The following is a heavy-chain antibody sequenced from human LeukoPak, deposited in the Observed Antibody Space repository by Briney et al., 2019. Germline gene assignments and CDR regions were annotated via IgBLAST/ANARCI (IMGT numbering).Heavy chain of an antibody. V-gene: IGHV3-33*01. CDR2: IWFDGKNQ. CDR1: GFILNSYG. Sequence: GGPLRLSCAASGFILNSYGMHWVRQAPGKRLEWVAGIWFDGKNQHFADSVRGRFAISRDNSKNTVYLQINSLRAEDTAVYYCARDRHCVNGVCHSPAGMDVWGQGTTVTVSS. CDR3: ARDRHCVNGVCHSPAGMDV. J-gene: IGHJ6*02. D-gene: IGHD2-8*01.